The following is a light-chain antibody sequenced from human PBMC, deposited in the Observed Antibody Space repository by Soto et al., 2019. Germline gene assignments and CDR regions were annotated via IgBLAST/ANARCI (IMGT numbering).Light chain of an antibody. CDR1: QNIYYN. Sequence: MTQSPATGSVSPGGKATLYCRASQNIYYNVAWYQHRPGQAPRLLIYRASTRAPGVPARFSGSGSGTEFTLTISSLQPEDFTVYSCLQYHNLWAFGQGTKV. J-gene: IGKJ1*01. V-gene: IGKV3-15*01. CDR3: LQYHNLWA. CDR2: RAS.